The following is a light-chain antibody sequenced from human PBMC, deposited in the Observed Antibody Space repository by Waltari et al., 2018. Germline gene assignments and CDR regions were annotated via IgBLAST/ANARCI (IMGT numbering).Light chain of an antibody. CDR2: WAS. Sequence: DIVMTQSPDSRAVSLGERATINCKSSQSVLYSSNSQHYLAWYQQKPGPPPKLLICWASTRESGVPDRFSGIESGTDFTHTISSLQAEDVAVYYCQQYYSTPWTFGQGTKVEIK. V-gene: IGKV4-1*01. J-gene: IGKJ1*01. CDR1: QSVLYSSNSQHY. CDR3: QQYYSTPWT.